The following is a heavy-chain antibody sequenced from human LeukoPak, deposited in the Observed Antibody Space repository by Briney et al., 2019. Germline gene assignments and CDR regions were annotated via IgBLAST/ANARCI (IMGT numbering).Heavy chain of an antibody. Sequence: PGGSLRLSCAASGFTFSDYGMHWVRQAPGKGLEWVTIIWYDGSNKYYADSVKGRFTISRDNSKSTVYLHMNHLRAEDSAVYYCAKDGGGLGYNYSLDHWGQGTLVTVSS. CDR2: IWYDGSNK. CDR1: GFTFSDYG. J-gene: IGHJ4*02. D-gene: IGHD5-24*01. V-gene: IGHV3-33*06. CDR3: AKDGGGLGYNYSLDH.